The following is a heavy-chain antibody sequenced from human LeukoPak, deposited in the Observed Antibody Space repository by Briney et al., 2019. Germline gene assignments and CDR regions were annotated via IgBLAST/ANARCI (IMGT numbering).Heavy chain of an antibody. Sequence: QPGGSLRLSWAAAGFTFDDYTMHWVRQAPGKGLEWVSLISWDGGSTYYADSVKGRFTISRDNSKNSLYLQMNSLRTEDTALYYCAKARGAPGWFDSPIDYWGQGTLVTVSS. CDR1: GFTFDDYT. CDR2: ISWDGGST. V-gene: IGHV3-43*01. CDR3: AKARGAPGWFDSPIDY. J-gene: IGHJ4*02. D-gene: IGHD3-10*01.